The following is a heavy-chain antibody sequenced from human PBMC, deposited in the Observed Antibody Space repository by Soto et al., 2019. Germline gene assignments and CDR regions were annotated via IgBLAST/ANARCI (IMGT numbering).Heavy chain of an antibody. Sequence: EVQLLESGGGLVQPGGSLRLSCAASGFTFSSYAMSWVRQAPGKGLEWVSAISGSGYITYYADSVKGRFTISRDNSKNTLYLQMNSLRAEDTAVYYCATYRTVDATRRLDCWGQGTLVTVSS. V-gene: IGHV3-23*01. CDR3: ATYRTVDATRRLDC. CDR2: ISGSGYIT. D-gene: IGHD4-4*01. J-gene: IGHJ4*02. CDR1: GFTFSSYA.